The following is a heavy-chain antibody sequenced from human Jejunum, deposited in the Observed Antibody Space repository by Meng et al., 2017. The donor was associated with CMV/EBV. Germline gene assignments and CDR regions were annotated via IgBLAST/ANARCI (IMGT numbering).Heavy chain of an antibody. V-gene: IGHV4-59*08. CDR1: GGSISSDY. D-gene: IGHD3-10*01. J-gene: IGHJ4*02. Sequence: QVQLQESGPGLVKPSETLSLTCTVSGGSISSDYCTWIRQPPGKGPEWVGYIYYSGNTNYNPSLKSRLTISLDKSKNQFSLNLSSVTAADTAVYYCAILGETALDYWGQGTLVTVSS. CDR3: AILGETALDY. CDR2: IYYSGNT.